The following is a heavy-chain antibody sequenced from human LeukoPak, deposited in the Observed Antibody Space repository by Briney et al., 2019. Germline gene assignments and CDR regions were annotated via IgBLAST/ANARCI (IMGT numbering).Heavy chain of an antibody. D-gene: IGHD3-9*01. CDR3: ARDPGDNPGEAFDY. CDR1: GYTFTGYY. J-gene: IGHJ4*02. V-gene: IGHV1-2*02. Sequence: ASVKVSCKASGYTFTGYYMRWVRQAPGQGLEWMGWINPNSGGTNYAQKFQGRVTMTRDTSISTAYMELSRLRSDDTAVYYCARDPGDNPGEAFDYWGQGTLVTVSS. CDR2: INPNSGGT.